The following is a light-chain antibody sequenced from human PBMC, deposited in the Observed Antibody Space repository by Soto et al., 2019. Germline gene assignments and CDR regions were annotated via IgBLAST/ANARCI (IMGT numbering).Light chain of an antibody. V-gene: IGKV3-20*01. CDR2: GAS. CDR3: QQYGNSPWT. J-gene: IGKJ1*01. CDR1: QSVSNNY. Sequence: EIVLTQSPGTLSLSPGERATLSCRASQSVSNNYLAWYQQRPGQAPRLLTYGASSRAIGIPDRFSGSGSGTDFTLTINRLEPEDFAVYSCQQYGNSPWTFGQGTKVAIK.